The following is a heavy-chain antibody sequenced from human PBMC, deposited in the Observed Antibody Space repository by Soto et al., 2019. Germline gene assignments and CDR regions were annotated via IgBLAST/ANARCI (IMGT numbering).Heavy chain of an antibody. V-gene: IGHV1-18*01. CDR2: ISPYNDKT. D-gene: IGHD3-9*01. CDR1: GYTFISYG. Sequence: ASVKVSCKASGYTFISYGISWVRQAPGQGLEWMGWISPYNDKTNYAQTFQGRATMTTDTSTSTAYMELRSLRSDDTAVYYCARADYDILTGYFNWFDPWGQGTLVTVSS. CDR3: ARADYDILTGYFNWFDP. J-gene: IGHJ5*02.